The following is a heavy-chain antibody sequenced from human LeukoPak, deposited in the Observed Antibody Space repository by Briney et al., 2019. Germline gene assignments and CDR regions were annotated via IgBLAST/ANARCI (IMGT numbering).Heavy chain of an antibody. D-gene: IGHD3-22*01. CDR3: ARDYYDSSGYAFDI. CDR2: IWYDGSNK. Sequence: GGSLRLSCAASGFTFDDYAMHWVRQAPGKGLEWVAVIWYDGSNKYYADSVKGRFTISRDNSKNTLYLQMNSLRAEDTAVYYCARDYYDSSGYAFDIWGQGTMVTVSS. J-gene: IGHJ3*02. CDR1: GFTFDDYA. V-gene: IGHV3-33*08.